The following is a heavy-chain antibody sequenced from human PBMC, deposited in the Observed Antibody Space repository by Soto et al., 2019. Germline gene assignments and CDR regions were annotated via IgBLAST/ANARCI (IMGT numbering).Heavy chain of an antibody. D-gene: IGHD1-7*01. CDR1: GGSFSNYY. V-gene: IGHV4-34*01. J-gene: IGHJ4*02. CDR3: ARGRITGTATMGY. Sequence: QVQLKQWGAGLLKPSETLSLTCAVYGGSFSNYYWSWIRQPPGKGLEWIGEINHSGTTNYNPSLKSRVTQSVDTSKNQFSLKLSSVTAADTAVYYCARGRITGTATMGYWGQGTLVTVSS. CDR2: INHSGTT.